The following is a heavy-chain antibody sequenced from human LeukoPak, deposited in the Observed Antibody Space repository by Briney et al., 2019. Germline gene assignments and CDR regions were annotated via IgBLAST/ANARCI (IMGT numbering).Heavy chain of an antibody. V-gene: IGHV1-69*06. Sequence: SVKVSCKASGGTFSSYAISWVRQAPGQGLEWMGGIIPIFGTANYAQKFQGRVTITADKSTSTAYMELSSLRSEDTAVYYCARDLCSGGSCCLPYYYYYMDVWGKGTTVTVSS. CDR3: ARDLCSGGSCCLPYYYYYMDV. CDR1: GGTFSSYA. CDR2: IIPIFGTA. J-gene: IGHJ6*03. D-gene: IGHD2-15*01.